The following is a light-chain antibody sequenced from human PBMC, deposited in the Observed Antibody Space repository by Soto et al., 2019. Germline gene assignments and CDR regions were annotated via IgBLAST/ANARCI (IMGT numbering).Light chain of an antibody. Sequence: QSALTQPASVSGSPGQWITISCTGTSSDVGGYNYVSWYQQHPGKAPKLMIYEVSNRPSGVSNRFSGSKSGNTASLTISGLQADDEADYYCTSYTSSSTLVFGGGTKLTVL. J-gene: IGLJ2*01. CDR2: EVS. CDR3: TSYTSSSTLV. CDR1: SSDVGGYNY. V-gene: IGLV2-14*01.